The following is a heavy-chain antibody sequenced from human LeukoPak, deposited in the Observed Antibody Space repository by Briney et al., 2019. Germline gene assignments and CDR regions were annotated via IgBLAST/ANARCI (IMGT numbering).Heavy chain of an antibody. V-gene: IGHV1-69*04. CDR2: IIPILGIA. J-gene: IGHJ4*02. D-gene: IGHD5-12*01. CDR3: ARVPGGYGPFDY. CDR1: GGTFSSYA. Sequence: GVSVKVSCKASGGTFSSYAISWVRQAPGQGLEWMGRIIPILGIANYAQKFQGRVTITADKSTSTAYMELSSLRSEDTAVYYCARVPGGYGPFDYWGQGTLVTISS.